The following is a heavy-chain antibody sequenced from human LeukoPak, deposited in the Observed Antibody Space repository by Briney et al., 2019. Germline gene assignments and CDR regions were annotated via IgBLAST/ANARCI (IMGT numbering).Heavy chain of an antibody. CDR3: ARQASVEKATMAGSDAFDI. Sequence: KTSETLSLTCTVSGGSISNYYWSWIRQPPGKGLEWIGYIYYSGSTNYNPSLKSRVTISVDTSKNQFSLKLSSVTAADTAVYYCARQASVEKATMAGSDAFDIWGQGTMVTVSS. CDR2: IYYSGST. D-gene: IGHD5-24*01. V-gene: IGHV4-59*08. CDR1: GGSISNYY. J-gene: IGHJ3*02.